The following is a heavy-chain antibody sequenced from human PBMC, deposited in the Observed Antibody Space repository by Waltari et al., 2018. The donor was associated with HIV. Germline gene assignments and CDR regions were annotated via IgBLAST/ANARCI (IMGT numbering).Heavy chain of an antibody. J-gene: IGHJ4*02. Sequence: EVQLVESGGDLVQPGGSLSISCAASGSTFSVHWMYWVRQFPGKGRVWVARIDSAGSRISYADSVKGRFSISRDNAENTLYLQMNSLRVEDTAVYYCVRDGMVATFDHWGQGTLVTVSS. D-gene: IGHD5-12*01. CDR1: GSTFSVHW. V-gene: IGHV3-74*01. CDR2: IDSAGSRI. CDR3: VRDGMVATFDH.